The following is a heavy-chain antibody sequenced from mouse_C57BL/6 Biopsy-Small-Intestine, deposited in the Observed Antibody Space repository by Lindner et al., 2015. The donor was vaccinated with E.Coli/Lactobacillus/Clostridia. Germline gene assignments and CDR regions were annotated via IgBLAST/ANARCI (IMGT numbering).Heavy chain of an antibody. CDR3: ARSGYGGDYFDY. V-gene: IGHV1-9*01. J-gene: IGHJ2*01. CDR1: GYSFTAYW. Sequence: VQLQESGAELLKPGASVKLSCAATGYSFTAYWIEWVKERPGHGLEWIGEILPGSGSTKYNEKFKGKATITEDTSSNTAYMQLSSLTTDESGIYYCARSGYGGDYFDYWGQGTTLTVSS. CDR2: ILPGSGST. D-gene: IGHD2-10*02.